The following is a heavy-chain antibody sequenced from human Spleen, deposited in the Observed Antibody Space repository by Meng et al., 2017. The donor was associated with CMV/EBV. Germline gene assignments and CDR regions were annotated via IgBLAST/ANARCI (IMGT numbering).Heavy chain of an antibody. D-gene: IGHD6-6*01. Sequence: GGSLRLSCAASGFTFSSYAMSWVRQAPGKGLEWVSAISGSGGSTFYADSVKGRFTISRDNSKNTLYLQMNSLRAGDTAVYYCAKDLASSSSKFDYWGQGTLVTVSS. CDR3: AKDLASSSSKFDY. CDR2: ISGSGGST. J-gene: IGHJ4*02. V-gene: IGHV3-23*01. CDR1: GFTFSSYA.